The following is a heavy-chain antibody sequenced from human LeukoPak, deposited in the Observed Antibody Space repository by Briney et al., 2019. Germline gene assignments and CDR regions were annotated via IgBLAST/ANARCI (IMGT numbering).Heavy chain of an antibody. CDR2: IYHSGST. J-gene: IGHJ4*02. Sequence: PSETLSLTCTVSGGSISSGGYYWSWIRQPPGKGLEWIGYIYHSGSTYYNPSLKSRLTISVDTSKNQFSLKLSSVTAADTAVYYCARGLWRFELWSYYFDYWGQGTLVTVSS. D-gene: IGHD5-18*01. CDR3: ARGLWRFELWSYYFDY. CDR1: GGSISSGGYY. V-gene: IGHV4-30-2*01.